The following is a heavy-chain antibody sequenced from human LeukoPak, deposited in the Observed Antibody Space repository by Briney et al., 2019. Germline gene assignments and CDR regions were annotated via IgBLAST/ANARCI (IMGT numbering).Heavy chain of an antibody. Sequence: SETLSLTCTVSGGPMSSNYWNWIRAPPGKGLEWIGYIYYSGNTNYNPSLKSRVIMSVDTSKNQFSLKSSSVTAADTAVYFCAVYGWGHPYGLDVWGLGTTVTVSS. V-gene: IGHV4-59*01. CDR3: AVYGWGHPYGLDV. CDR1: GGPMSSNY. D-gene: IGHD3-10*01. CDR2: IYYSGNT. J-gene: IGHJ6*02.